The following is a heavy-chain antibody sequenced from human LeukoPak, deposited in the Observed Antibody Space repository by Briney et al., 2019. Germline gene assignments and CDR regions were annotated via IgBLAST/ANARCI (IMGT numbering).Heavy chain of an antibody. J-gene: IGHJ4*02. CDR2: INSDESIT. Sequence: PGGSLRLSCAASGFTFSSSWMYWVRQAPGKGLVWVSRINSDESITTYADSVKGRFTISRDNSKNTLYLQMNSLRAEDTAVYYCARAPGAGYYFDYWGQGTLVTVSS. D-gene: IGHD6-19*01. CDR3: ARAPGAGYYFDY. V-gene: IGHV3-74*01. CDR1: GFTFSSSW.